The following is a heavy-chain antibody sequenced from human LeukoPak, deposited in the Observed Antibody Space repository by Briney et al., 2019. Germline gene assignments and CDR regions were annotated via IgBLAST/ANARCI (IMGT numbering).Heavy chain of an antibody. J-gene: IGHJ5*02. Sequence: GESLKISCKGSGYSFSSSWIAWVRQMPGKGLECMGIIYPGDSDTRYNPSFQGQVTISADKSISTAYLQWSSLKASDTAMYYCARAKVYGSGSPNWFDPWGQGTLVTVSS. V-gene: IGHV5-51*01. CDR3: ARAKVYGSGSPNWFDP. D-gene: IGHD3-10*01. CDR2: IYPGDSDT. CDR1: GYSFSSSW.